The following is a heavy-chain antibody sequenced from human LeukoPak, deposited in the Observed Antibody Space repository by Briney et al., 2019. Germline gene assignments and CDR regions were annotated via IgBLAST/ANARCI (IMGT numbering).Heavy chain of an antibody. V-gene: IGHV4-4*07. Sequence: SETLSLTCTVSGGSISSYYWSWIRQPAGKGLEWIGRIYTSGSTNYNPSLKSRVTMSVDTSKNQFSLKLSSVTAADTAVYYCARGGGSGSHYRPFDYWGQGTLVTVSS. D-gene: IGHD3-10*01. J-gene: IGHJ4*02. CDR3: ARGGGSGSHYRPFDY. CDR2: IYTSGST. CDR1: GGSISSYY.